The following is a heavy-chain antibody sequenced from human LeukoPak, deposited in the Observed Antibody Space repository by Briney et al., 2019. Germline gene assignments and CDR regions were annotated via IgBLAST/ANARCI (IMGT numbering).Heavy chain of an antibody. CDR1: GFTFSIYS. V-gene: IGHV3-21*01. D-gene: IGHD3-22*01. Sequence: SGGSLRLSCAASGFTFSIYSMNWVRQAPGKGLEWVSSISSSSSYIYYADSVKGRFTISRDNAKNSLYLQMNSLRAEDTAVYYCARSMPFYYDSSGSFDFWGQGTLVTVPS. J-gene: IGHJ4*02. CDR3: ARSMPFYYDSSGSFDF. CDR2: ISSSSSYI.